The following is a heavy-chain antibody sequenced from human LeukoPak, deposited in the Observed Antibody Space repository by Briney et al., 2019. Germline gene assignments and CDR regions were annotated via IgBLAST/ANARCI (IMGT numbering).Heavy chain of an antibody. Sequence: GGSLRLSCAASGFTVSTYYMTWVRQAPGKGLECVSVIYSGGSTYYADSVKGRFTVSRDNSKNTLYLQMNSLRAEDTAMYYCARGLGYCTSTTCLQPFDYWGQGTMARLSS. CDR1: GFTVSTYY. CDR2: IYSGGST. V-gene: IGHV3-53*01. CDR3: ARGLGYCTSTTCLQPFDY. D-gene: IGHD2-2*01. J-gene: IGHJ4*02.